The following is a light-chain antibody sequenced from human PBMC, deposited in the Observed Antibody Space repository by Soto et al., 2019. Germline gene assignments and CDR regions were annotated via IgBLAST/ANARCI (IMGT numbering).Light chain of an antibody. CDR3: QRPGT. CDR1: QGISRY. J-gene: IGKJ5*01. V-gene: IGKV1-9*01. Sequence: DIQLTQSPSFLSASVGDRVTITCRASQGISRYLAWYQQKPGKAPKLLIYAASTLQSGVPSRFSGSGSGTEFTLTISSLQPEDFATYYCQRPGTFGQGTRLEIK. CDR2: AAS.